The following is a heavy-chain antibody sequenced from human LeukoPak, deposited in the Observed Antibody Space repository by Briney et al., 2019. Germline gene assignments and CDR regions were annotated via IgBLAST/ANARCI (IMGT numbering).Heavy chain of an antibody. J-gene: IGHJ3*02. D-gene: IGHD1-26*01. CDR1: GYTFTGYY. V-gene: IGHV1-2*02. CDR3: ARDALELDAFDI. CDR2: INPNSGGT. Sequence: ASVKVSCKASGYTFTGYYMHWVRQAPGQGLEWMGWINPNSGGTNYAQKFQGRVTMTRDTSISTAYMELSRLRSDDTAVYYCARDALELDAFDIWGQGTMVTVSS.